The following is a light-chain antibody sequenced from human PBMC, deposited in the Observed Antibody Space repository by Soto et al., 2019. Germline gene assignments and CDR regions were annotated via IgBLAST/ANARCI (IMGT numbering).Light chain of an antibody. CDR1: KIGSKI. J-gene: IGLJ1*01. CDR3: KVWASTAEFFV. Sequence: SYHLTQPPSVSVAPGQTSKITCGGAKIGSKIVHWYKQRPGQAPVAVVFDATDRPSGIPDRISASRYGDTATLTISRVDAGDEADYYCKVWASTAEFFVFGSGTKVTVL. V-gene: IGLV3-21*02. CDR2: DAT.